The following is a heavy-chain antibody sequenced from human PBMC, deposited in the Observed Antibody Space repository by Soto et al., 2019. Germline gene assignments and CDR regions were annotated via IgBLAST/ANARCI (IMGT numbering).Heavy chain of an antibody. CDR1: GFAFSNFA. J-gene: IGHJ5*02. CDR3: AAPRAAVTPTRWLDP. D-gene: IGHD2-21*02. CDR2: IGSGSRGT. Sequence: EAQLLESGGGLVQPGGSLRLSCAASGFAFSNFAMSWVRQAPGKGLEWVSAIGSGSRGTHYAESVEDRFTIPRDHSKNPPYLQLNSLPAADTAVYYCAAPRAAVTPTRWLDPWGQGTRVTVPP. V-gene: IGHV3-23*01.